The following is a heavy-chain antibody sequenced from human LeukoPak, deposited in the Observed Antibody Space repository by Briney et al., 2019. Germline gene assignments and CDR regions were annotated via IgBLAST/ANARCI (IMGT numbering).Heavy chain of an antibody. CDR3: ARDGSGSYGPKPIDY. CDR2: IDHSGST. Sequence: PSETLSLTCAVYSGSFSGYYWSWIRQPPGKGLEWIGEIDHSGSTNYNPSLKSRLTISLDTSKSQFSLKLSSVTAADTAVYYCARDGSGSYGPKPIDYWGQGTLVTVSS. J-gene: IGHJ4*02. V-gene: IGHV4-34*01. CDR1: SGSFSGYY. D-gene: IGHD3-10*01.